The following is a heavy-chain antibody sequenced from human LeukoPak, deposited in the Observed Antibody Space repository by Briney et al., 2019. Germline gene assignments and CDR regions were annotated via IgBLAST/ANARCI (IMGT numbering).Heavy chain of an antibody. CDR3: ASRPYYYDSSGYEDAFDI. V-gene: IGHV5-51*01. Sequence: GESLKISCQGSGYSFTSYWIGWVRQMPGKGLEWMGIIYPGDSDTRYSPSFQGQVTISADKSISTAYLQWSSLKASDTAMYYCASRPYYYDSSGYEDAFDIWGQGTMVTVSS. D-gene: IGHD3-22*01. J-gene: IGHJ3*02. CDR1: GYSFTSYW. CDR2: IYPGDSDT.